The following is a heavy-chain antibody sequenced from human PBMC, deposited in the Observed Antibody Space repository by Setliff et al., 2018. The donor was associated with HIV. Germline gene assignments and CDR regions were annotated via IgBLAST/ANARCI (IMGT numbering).Heavy chain of an antibody. Sequence: GGSLRLSCAASGFTFSRYSMNWFRQAPGKGLEWVSSISSSSSYIYHADSVKGRFTISRDNAKNSLYLEMSSLRAEDTAFYYCARAQDVWGSYRYTNYYYYMDVWGKGTTVTVSS. J-gene: IGHJ6*03. V-gene: IGHV3-21*04. CDR2: ISSSSSYI. CDR1: GFTFSRYS. D-gene: IGHD3-16*02. CDR3: ARAQDVWGSYRYTNYYYYMDV.